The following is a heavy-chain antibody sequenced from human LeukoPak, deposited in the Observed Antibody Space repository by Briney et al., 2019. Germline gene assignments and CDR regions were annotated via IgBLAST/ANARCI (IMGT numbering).Heavy chain of an antibody. Sequence: PGGSLRLSCAASEFTFSTYAMHWVRQAPGKGLEWVAVISPDGRNKYYADSAKGRFSIPRDNSKNTLYMQMNSLRAEDTAAYYCAKAHTSGWYYFDYWGQGTLVTVSS. CDR3: AKAHTSGWYYFDY. V-gene: IGHV3-30*04. J-gene: IGHJ4*02. CDR2: ISPDGRNK. D-gene: IGHD6-19*01. CDR1: EFTFSTYA.